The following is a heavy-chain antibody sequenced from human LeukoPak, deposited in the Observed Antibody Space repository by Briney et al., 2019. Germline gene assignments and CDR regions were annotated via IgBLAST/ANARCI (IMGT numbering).Heavy chain of an antibody. D-gene: IGHD3-22*01. V-gene: IGHV5-51*01. Sequence: GESVKISCKGSGYSFTSYWIGWVRQMPGKGLEWMGIIYPGDSDTRYSPSFQGQVTISADKSISTAYLQWSSLKASDTAMYYCARRDYYDSSGYYGDDGFDYWGQGTLVTVSS. CDR3: ARRDYYDSSGYYGDDGFDY. CDR2: IYPGDSDT. J-gene: IGHJ4*02. CDR1: GYSFTSYW.